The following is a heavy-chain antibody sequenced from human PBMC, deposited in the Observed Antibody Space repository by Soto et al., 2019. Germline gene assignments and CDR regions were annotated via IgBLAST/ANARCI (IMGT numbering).Heavy chain of an antibody. CDR2: IRGSGGNN. CDR1: GFTFSSYA. CDR3: AKDRYGLVTILVHAFDI. V-gene: IGHV3-23*01. D-gene: IGHD6-19*01. Sequence: GGSLRLSCAASGFTFSSYAMSWVRQAPGKGLEWVSAIRGSGGNNYYADSVKGRFTISRNNSKNTLYLQMNSLRAEDTAVYYCAKDRYGLVTILVHAFDIWGQGTMVTVSS. J-gene: IGHJ3*02.